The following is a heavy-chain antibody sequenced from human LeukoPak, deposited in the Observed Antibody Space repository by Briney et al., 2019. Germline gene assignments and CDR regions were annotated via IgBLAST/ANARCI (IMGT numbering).Heavy chain of an antibody. J-gene: IGHJ3*02. CDR2: IYYSGST. CDR1: GYSISSGYY. V-gene: IGHV4-61*01. CDR3: ARFVSSGWYGGVDAFDI. D-gene: IGHD6-19*01. Sequence: SETLSLTCTVSGYSISSGYYWSWIRQPPGKGLEWIGYIYYSGSTNYNPSLKSRVTISVDTSKNQFSLKLSSVTAADTAVYYCARFVSSGWYGGVDAFDIWGQGTMVTVSS.